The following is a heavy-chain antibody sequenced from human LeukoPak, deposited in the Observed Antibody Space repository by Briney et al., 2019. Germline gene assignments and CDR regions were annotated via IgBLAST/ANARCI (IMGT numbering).Heavy chain of an antibody. Sequence: SETLSLTCTVSGGSITSYYWSYIRQPAGKGLEWIGRIHTSGSTNYNPSLKSRVTMSVDTSKDQFSLKLSSVTAADTAIYYCAREFSGTSIAARVFDSWGQGTLVTVSS. CDR1: GGSITSYY. V-gene: IGHV4-4*07. CDR3: AREFSGTSIAARVFDS. CDR2: IHTSGST. J-gene: IGHJ4*02. D-gene: IGHD6-6*01.